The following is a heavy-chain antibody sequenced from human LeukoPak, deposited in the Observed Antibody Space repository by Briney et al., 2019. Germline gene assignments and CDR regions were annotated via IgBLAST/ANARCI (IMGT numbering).Heavy chain of an antibody. CDR3: ARETVTPLYYYGMDV. J-gene: IGHJ6*02. V-gene: IGHV4-39*02. CDR1: GGSIRSSYYY. Sequence: SETLYLTCTVSGGSIRSSYYYWGWIRQPPGKGLEWIGSIYDSGSTYYNPSLKSRVTISVDTSKNQFSLKLNSVTAADTAVYYCARETVTPLYYYGMDVWGQGTTVTVSS. D-gene: IGHD4-11*01. CDR2: IYDSGST.